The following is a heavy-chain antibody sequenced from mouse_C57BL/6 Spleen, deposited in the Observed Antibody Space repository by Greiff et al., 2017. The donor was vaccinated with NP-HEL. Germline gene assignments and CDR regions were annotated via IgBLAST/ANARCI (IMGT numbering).Heavy chain of an antibody. CDR3: ARDYYYGSKWYFDV. CDR1: GYTFTDYY. CDR2: IYPGSGNT. V-gene: IGHV1-76*01. J-gene: IGHJ1*03. Sequence: QVQLQQSGAELVRPGASVKLSCKASGYTFTDYYINWVKQRPGQGLEWIARIYPGSGNTYYNEKFKGKATLTAEKSSSTAYMQLSSLTSEDSAVYVCARDYYYGSKWYFDVWGTGTTVTVSS. D-gene: IGHD1-1*01.